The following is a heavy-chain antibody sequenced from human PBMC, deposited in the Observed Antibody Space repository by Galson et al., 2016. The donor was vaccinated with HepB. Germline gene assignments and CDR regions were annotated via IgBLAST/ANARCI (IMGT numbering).Heavy chain of an antibody. V-gene: IGHV7-4-1*02. J-gene: IGHJ6*02. CDR3: ARDQAGHCSSSSCYSVYGMDV. CDR2: INTNTGKP. D-gene: IGHD2-2*01. CDR1: GYTFTNYA. Sequence: SVKVSCKASGYTFTNYAMNWVRQAPGQGLEWMGWINTNTGKPTYAQGFTGRFVFSLDTSVSTAYLQISSLKAGDTAVYYCARDQAGHCSSSSCYSVYGMDVWGQGTTVTVSS.